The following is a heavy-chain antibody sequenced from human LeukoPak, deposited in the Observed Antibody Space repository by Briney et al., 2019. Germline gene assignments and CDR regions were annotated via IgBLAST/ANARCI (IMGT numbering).Heavy chain of an antibody. D-gene: IGHD3-10*01. J-gene: IGHJ6*02. V-gene: IGHV3-23*01. CDR2: ISGSGGST. CDR3: ARDGMVRGVSYFYGMDV. Sequence: GGSLRLSCAASGFTFSSYSMNWVRQAPGKGLEWVSAISGSGGSTYYADSVKGRFTISRDNSKNTLYLQMNSLRAEDTAVYYCARDGMVRGVSYFYGMDVWGQGTTVTVSS. CDR1: GFTFSSYS.